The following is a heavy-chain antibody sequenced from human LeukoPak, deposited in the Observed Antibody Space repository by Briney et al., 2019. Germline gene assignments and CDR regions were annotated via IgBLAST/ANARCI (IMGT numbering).Heavy chain of an antibody. CDR2: INSDSNYI. D-gene: IGHD3-10*01. J-gene: IGHJ3*02. Sequence: NPGGSLRLSCAASGFTFRSYSMNWVRQAPGKGLEWVSSINSDSNYIYYADSVQGRFTISRDNAKNSLYLQMNSLRAEDTAVYYCAVAYYYGSGDAFDIWGQGTKVIVSS. V-gene: IGHV3-21*01. CDR3: AVAYYYGSGDAFDI. CDR1: GFTFRSYS.